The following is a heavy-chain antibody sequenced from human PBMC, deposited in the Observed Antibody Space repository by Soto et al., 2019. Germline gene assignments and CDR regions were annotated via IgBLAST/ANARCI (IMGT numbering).Heavy chain of an antibody. V-gene: IGHV1-69*01. CDR1: GGTFSSYA. Sequence: QVQLVQSGAEVKKPGSSVKVSCKASGGTFSSYAISWVRQAPGQGLEWMGGIIPIFGTANYAQKFQGRVTITADESTSTAYMELSSLRSEDTAVYYCARVVSTTIRFYYYYGMDVWGQGTTVTVSS. J-gene: IGHJ6*02. CDR3: ARVVSTTIRFYYYYGMDV. D-gene: IGHD1-26*01. CDR2: IIPIFGTA.